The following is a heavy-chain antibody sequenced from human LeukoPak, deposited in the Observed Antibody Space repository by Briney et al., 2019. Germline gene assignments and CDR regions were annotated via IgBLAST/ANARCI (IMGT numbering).Heavy chain of an antibody. D-gene: IGHD2-2*01. J-gene: IGHJ6*03. CDR1: EYTFTSYD. V-gene: IGHV1-8*01. CDR3: ARDAQFTVVVPAAKLNYMDV. Sequence: ASVKVSCKASEYTFTSYDINWVRQATGQGLERMGWMNPNSGNTGYAQKFQGRVTMTRNTSISTAYMELSSLRSEDTAVYYCARDAQFTVVVPAAKLNYMDVWGKGTTVTVSS. CDR2: MNPNSGNT.